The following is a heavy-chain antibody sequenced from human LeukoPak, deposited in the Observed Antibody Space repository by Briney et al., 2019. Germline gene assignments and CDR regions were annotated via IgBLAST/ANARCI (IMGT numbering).Heavy chain of an antibody. CDR2: IYYSGST. Sequence: SETLSLTCTVSGGSISSYYWSWIRQPPGKGLEWIGYIYYSGSTNYNPSLKSRVTISVVTSKNQFSLKLSSVTAADTAVYYCARVPPTDYYYGMDVWGQGTTVTVSS. CDR1: GGSISSYY. V-gene: IGHV4-59*01. J-gene: IGHJ6*02. CDR3: ARVPPTDYYYGMDV.